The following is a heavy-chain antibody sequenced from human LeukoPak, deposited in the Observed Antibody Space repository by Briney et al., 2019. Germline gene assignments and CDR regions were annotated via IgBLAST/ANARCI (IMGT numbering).Heavy chain of an antibody. CDR1: GFTFSSYA. D-gene: IGHD6-19*01. CDR3: AKDTTSSGWYVDYFDY. J-gene: IGHJ4*02. CDR2: ISGSGGST. Sequence: PGGSLRLSCAASGFTFSSYAMSWVRQAPGKGLEWVSAISGSGGSTYYADSVKGRFTISRDNSKNTLYLQMNSLRAEDTAVYYCAKDTTSSGWYVDYFDYWGQGTLVTVSS. V-gene: IGHV3-23*01.